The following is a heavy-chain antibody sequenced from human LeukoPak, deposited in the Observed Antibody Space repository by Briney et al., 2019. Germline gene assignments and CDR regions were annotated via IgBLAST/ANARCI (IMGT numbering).Heavy chain of an antibody. J-gene: IGHJ3*02. V-gene: IGHV1-2*02. CDR1: GYTFTGYY. Sequence: ASVKVSCKASGYTFTGYYMHWVRQAPGQGLEWMGWINPNSGDTIYAKKFQARVTLTRDTSISTAYMELSRLRSDDTAVYYCARVASTTRRHDAFDIWGQGTMVTVSS. CDR3: ARVASTTRRHDAFDI. D-gene: IGHD1-1*01. CDR2: INPNSGDT.